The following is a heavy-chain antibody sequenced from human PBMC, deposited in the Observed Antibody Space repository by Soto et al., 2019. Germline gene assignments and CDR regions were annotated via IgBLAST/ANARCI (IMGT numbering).Heavy chain of an antibody. CDR2: ISSSSSTI. CDR3: ARDLSP. CDR1: GFTFSSYS. J-gene: IGHJ5*02. Sequence: GGSLRLSCTASGFTFSSYSMNWVRQAPGKGLEWVSYISSSSSTIYYADSVKGRFTISRDNAKNSLYLQINSLRAEDTAVYYCARDLSPWGQGTLVTVSS. V-gene: IGHV3-48*01.